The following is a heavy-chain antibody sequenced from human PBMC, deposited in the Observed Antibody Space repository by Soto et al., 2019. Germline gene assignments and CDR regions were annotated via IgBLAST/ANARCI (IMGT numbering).Heavy chain of an antibody. CDR3: ARDRAYYYYCMDV. V-gene: IGHV1-2*04. CDR1: GYTFTGYY. Sequence: QVQLVQSGAEVKKPGASVKVSCKASGYTFTGYYIHWVRQAPGQGLEWMGWINPNSGGTNYAQKFQGWVTMTRDTSISTAYMELSRMRSDDTAVYYCARDRAYYYYCMDVWGQGTTVTVSS. J-gene: IGHJ6*02. CDR2: INPNSGGT.